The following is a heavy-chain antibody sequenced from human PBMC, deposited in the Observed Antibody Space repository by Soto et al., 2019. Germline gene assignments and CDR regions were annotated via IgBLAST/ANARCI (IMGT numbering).Heavy chain of an antibody. CDR2: ISYDGSNK. CDR3: AKDQGTTIPYYFDY. CDR1: GFTFSSYG. Sequence: PGGSLRLSCAASGFTFSSYGMHWVRQAPGKGLEWVAVISYDGSNKYYADSVKGRFTISRDNSKNTLYLQMNSLRAEDTAVYYCAKDQGTTIPYYFDYWGQGTLVTVSS. V-gene: IGHV3-30*18. J-gene: IGHJ4*02. D-gene: IGHD4-4*01.